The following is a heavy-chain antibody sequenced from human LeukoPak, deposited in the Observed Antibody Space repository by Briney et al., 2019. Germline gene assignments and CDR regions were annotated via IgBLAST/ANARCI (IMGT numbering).Heavy chain of an antibody. Sequence: GRSLRLSCAASGFTFSSYGMHWVRQAPGKGLEWVAVISYDGSNKYYADSVKGLFTISRDNSKNTLYLQMNSLRAEDTAVYYCAKEGRSLQTYWGQGTLVTVSS. V-gene: IGHV3-30*18. CDR3: AKEGRSLQTY. CDR2: ISYDGSNK. J-gene: IGHJ4*02. CDR1: GFTFSSYG. D-gene: IGHD5-24*01.